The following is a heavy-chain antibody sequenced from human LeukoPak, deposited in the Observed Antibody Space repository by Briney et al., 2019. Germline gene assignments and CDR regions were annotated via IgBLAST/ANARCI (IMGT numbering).Heavy chain of an antibody. CDR2: ITGSDDSS. V-gene: IGHV3-23*01. CDR1: GFIFNTSA. J-gene: IGHJ4*02. Sequence: GGSLRLSCAASGFIFNTSAMTWVRQAPGKGLEWFSTITGSDDSSFYANSVKGRFTISRDTSKNTVFLHMTSLRAEDTAVYYCTKFDNWGQGVLVIVSS. CDR3: TKFDN.